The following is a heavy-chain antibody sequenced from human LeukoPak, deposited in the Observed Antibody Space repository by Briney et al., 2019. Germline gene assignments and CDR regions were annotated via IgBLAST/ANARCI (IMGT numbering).Heavy chain of an antibody. CDR1: GFTFSRNV. CDR3: ARDDSPDILTGYPNDY. J-gene: IGHJ4*02. Sequence: PGGSLRLSCAASGFTFSRNVMSWVRQAPGKGLEWVSTISGSGGSTYYADSVKGRFSISRDNSKNTVYLQMNSLRAEDTAVYYCARDDSPDILTGYPNDYWGQGTLVTVSS. V-gene: IGHV3-23*01. D-gene: IGHD3-9*01. CDR2: ISGSGGST.